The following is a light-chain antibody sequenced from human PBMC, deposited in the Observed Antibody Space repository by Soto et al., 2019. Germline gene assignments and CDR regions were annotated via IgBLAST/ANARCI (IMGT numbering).Light chain of an antibody. Sequence: EIVLTQSPGTLSLFPVERATLSFSASHSVSSNSLAWYQHRPGQAPRLVIYGASTRATDIPDRFSGSGSGSGTAFTLTISRLEPEDFAVYYCQQYISTPWTFGQGTKVDIK. CDR1: HSVSSNS. J-gene: IGKJ1*01. V-gene: IGKV3-20*01. CDR2: GAS. CDR3: QQYISTPWT.